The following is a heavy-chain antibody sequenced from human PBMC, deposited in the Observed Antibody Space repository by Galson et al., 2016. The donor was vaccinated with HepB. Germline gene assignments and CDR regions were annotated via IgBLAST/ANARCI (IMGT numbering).Heavy chain of an antibody. CDR1: GFTFRNHG. CDR2: IYYGGS. D-gene: IGHD5-24*01. V-gene: IGHV3-33*01. CDR3: VRWDNYRKLDL. J-gene: IGHJ5*02. Sequence: SLRLSCAASGFTFRNHGMHWVRQAPGKGLEGVAVIYYGGSEYAESVKGRFTISRDDSKETLDLQMDSLRVGDTAVYYCVRWDNYRKLDLWGQGILVTVSS.